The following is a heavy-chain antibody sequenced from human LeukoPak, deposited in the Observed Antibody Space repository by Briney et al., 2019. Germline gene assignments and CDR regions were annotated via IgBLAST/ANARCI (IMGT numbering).Heavy chain of an antibody. V-gene: IGHV3-23*01. CDR3: ARTDETAPAEDFQH. CDR2: ISDSGGRT. Sequence: GGSLRLSCAASGFTFSSYALSWVRQAPGKGLEWVSAISDSGGRTYYADSVKGRFTISRDNSKNTLFLQMSSLRAEDTAAYYCARTDETAPAEDFQHWGQGTLVTVSS. J-gene: IGHJ1*01. D-gene: IGHD2-21*02. CDR1: GFTFSSYA.